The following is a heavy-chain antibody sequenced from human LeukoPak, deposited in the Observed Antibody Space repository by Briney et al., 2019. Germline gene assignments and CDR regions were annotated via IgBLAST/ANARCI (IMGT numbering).Heavy chain of an antibody. V-gene: IGHV3-23*01. Sequence: PGGSLILPCAASGITFSTFAMSWVRQAPGRGLECVSVISGGGDRTYYAETVRGRFTISRDNSKNTLYLQMSSLRADDTAIYYCAKGHSAYGTGFDYWGQGTLVTVSS. CDR2: ISGGGDRT. CDR1: GITFSTFA. J-gene: IGHJ4*02. CDR3: AKGHSAYGTGFDY. D-gene: IGHD5-12*01.